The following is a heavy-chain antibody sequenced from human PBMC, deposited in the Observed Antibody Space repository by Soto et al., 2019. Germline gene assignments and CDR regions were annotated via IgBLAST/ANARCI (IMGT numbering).Heavy chain of an antibody. Sequence: PSETLSLTCTVSGGSISSSSYYWGWIRQPPGKGLEWIGYIYYSGSTYYNPSLKSRVTISVDTSKNQFSLKLSSVAAADTAVYYCARTYLNCDSSGLIDYWGQGTLVTVSS. V-gene: IGHV4-39*07. CDR3: ARTYLNCDSSGLIDY. CDR2: IYYSGST. D-gene: IGHD3-22*01. CDR1: GGSISSSSYY. J-gene: IGHJ4*02.